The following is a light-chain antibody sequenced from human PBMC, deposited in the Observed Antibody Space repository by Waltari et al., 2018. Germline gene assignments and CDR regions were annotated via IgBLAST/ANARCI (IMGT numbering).Light chain of an antibody. CDR2: KIN. Sequence: QTVVTQEPSLSVSPGGTVTLTCALSSGSISSTSYVSWYRQTPGQAPRTPIYKINSLSAVVPDRFSGSFLGNKAALTITGAQADDESDYYCLMYMGSGIWVFGGGTKVTVL. CDR1: SGSISSTSY. CDR3: LMYMGSGIWV. J-gene: IGLJ2*01. V-gene: IGLV8-61*01.